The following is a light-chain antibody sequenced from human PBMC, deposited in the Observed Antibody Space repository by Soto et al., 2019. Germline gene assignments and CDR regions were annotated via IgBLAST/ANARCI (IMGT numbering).Light chain of an antibody. V-gene: IGKV1-12*01. Sequence: DIQMTQSPSSVSASVGDRVTITCRTSQDISGYLFWFQQKPGKAPKLLISGAFALQSGVPSRFSGSGSGTVFTLTISSLQLGDFATYYCQQAKTYPRTFGPGTRVDI. CDR1: QDISGY. J-gene: IGKJ3*01. CDR2: GAF. CDR3: QQAKTYPRT.